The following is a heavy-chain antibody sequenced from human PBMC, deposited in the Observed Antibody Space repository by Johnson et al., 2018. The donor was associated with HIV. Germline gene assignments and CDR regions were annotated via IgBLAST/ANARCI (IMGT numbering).Heavy chain of an antibody. CDR3: ARGGYCRSTNCYRGNAFDI. Sequence: EVQLVESGGGVVRPGGSLRLSCAASGFTFDDFGMTWIRQAPGKGLEWVSGITWNGGGIGYADSVRGRFTISRDNAKNSLYLQMNSLKAEDTALYYCARGGYCRSTNCYRGNAFDIWGPGTMVTVSS. CDR2: ITWNGGGI. V-gene: IGHV3-20*04. J-gene: IGHJ3*02. D-gene: IGHD2-2*01. CDR1: GFTFDDFG.